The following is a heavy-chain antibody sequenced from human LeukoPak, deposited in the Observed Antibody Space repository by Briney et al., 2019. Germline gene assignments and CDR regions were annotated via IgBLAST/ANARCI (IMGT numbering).Heavy chain of an antibody. CDR2: ISSSSSYI. CDR1: GFTFSSYS. D-gene: IGHD6-13*01. J-gene: IGHJ6*02. Sequence: NSVGSLRLSCAASGFTFSSYSMNWVRQAPGKGLEWVSSISSSSSYIYYADSVKGRFTISRDNAKNSLYLQMNSLRAEDTAVYYCARDLWNPAAAGLGYYYYYYYGMDVWGQGTTVTVSS. V-gene: IGHV3-21*01. CDR3: ARDLWNPAAAGLGYYYYYYYGMDV.